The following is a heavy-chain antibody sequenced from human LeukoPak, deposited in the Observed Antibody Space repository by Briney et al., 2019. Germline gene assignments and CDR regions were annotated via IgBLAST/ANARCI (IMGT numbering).Heavy chain of an antibody. Sequence: SETLSLTCAVYGGSFSGYYWSWIRQPPGKGLEWIGEINHSGSTNYNPPLKSRVTISVDTSKNQFSLKLSSVTAADTAVYYCAVSLNPQFAYYYGMDVWGQGTTVTVSS. CDR2: INHSGST. CDR1: GGSFSGYY. V-gene: IGHV4-34*01. D-gene: IGHD3-10*01. J-gene: IGHJ6*02. CDR3: AVSLNPQFAYYYGMDV.